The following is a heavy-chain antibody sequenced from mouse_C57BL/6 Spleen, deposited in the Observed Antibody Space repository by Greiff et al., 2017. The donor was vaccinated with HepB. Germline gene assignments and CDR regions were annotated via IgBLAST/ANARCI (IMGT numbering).Heavy chain of an antibody. CDR1: GYSFTGYY. V-gene: IGHV1-42*01. Sequence: EVQLQQSGPELVKPGASVKISCKASGYSFTGYYMNWVKQSPEKSLEWIGEINPSTGGTTYNQKFKAKATLTVDKSSSTAYMQLKSLTSEDSAVYYCASGSSLAMDYWGQGTSVTVSS. CDR3: ASGSSLAMDY. D-gene: IGHD1-1*01. CDR2: INPSTGGT. J-gene: IGHJ4*01.